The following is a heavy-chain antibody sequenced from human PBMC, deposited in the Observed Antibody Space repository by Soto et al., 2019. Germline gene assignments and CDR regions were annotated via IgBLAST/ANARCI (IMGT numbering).Heavy chain of an antibody. CDR2: ISAYNGNT. D-gene: IGHD3-22*01. J-gene: IGHJ4*02. CDR3: ARDRRPDYYDSSGYPQPWYFDY. Sequence: ASVKFYCKASGYTFTSYGISWVRQAPGQGLEWMGWISAYNGNTNYAQKLQGRVTMTTDTSTSTAYMELRSLRSDDTAVYYCARDRRPDYYDSSGYPQPWYFDYWGQGTLVTVSS. CDR1: GYTFTSYG. V-gene: IGHV1-18*04.